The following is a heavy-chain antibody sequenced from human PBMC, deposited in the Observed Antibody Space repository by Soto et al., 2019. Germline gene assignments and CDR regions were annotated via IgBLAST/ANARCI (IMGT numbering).Heavy chain of an antibody. D-gene: IGHD5-12*01. CDR3: ARGPRLYSGFVAFDY. V-gene: IGHV1-8*01. CDR1: GYTFTSSD. CDR2: MNPDSGNT. J-gene: IGHJ4*02. Sequence: QVQLVQSGAEVKKPGASVKVSCKASGYTFTSSDINWVRQATGQGLEWMGWMNPDSGNTGYAQKFQGRVTMTRNTSISTAYRELSSLRSEDTAVYYCARGPRLYSGFVAFDYWGQGTLVTVSS.